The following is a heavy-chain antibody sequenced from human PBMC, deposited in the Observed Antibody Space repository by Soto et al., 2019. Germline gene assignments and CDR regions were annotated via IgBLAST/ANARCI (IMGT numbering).Heavy chain of an antibody. Sequence: SVKVSWKASGGTFSSYAISWVRQAPGQGLEWMGGIIPIFGTANYAQKFQGRVTITADKSTSTAYMELSSLRSEDTAVYYCARDRVRYGYPYYYYGMDVWGQGTTVTVSS. D-gene: IGHD5-18*01. V-gene: IGHV1-69*06. J-gene: IGHJ6*02. CDR1: GGTFSSYA. CDR3: ARDRVRYGYPYYYYGMDV. CDR2: IIPIFGTA.